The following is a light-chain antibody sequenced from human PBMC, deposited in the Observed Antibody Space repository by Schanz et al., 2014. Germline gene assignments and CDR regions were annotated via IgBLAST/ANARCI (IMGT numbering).Light chain of an antibody. J-gene: IGKJ1*01. CDR2: DGS. CDR3: QQCNSWPWT. V-gene: IGKV3D-20*02. Sequence: EIVLTQSPGTLSLSPGERATLSCRASQSVSSSYLAWYQQKPGQAPRLLIYDGSNRATGIPVRFSGSGSGTDFTLTISSLDPEDFAVYYCQQCNSWPWTGGQGTKVEIK. CDR1: QSVSSSY.